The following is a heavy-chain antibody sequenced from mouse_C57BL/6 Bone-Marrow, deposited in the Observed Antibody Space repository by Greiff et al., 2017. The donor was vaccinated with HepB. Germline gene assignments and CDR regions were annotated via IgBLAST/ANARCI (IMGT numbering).Heavy chain of an antibody. CDR3: ARKIVGDMDY. CDR1: GYTFTGSC. D-gene: IGHD1-1*01. J-gene: IGHJ4*01. V-gene: IGHV1-9*01. Sequence: VQLQQSGAELMKPGASVKLSCKATGYTFTGSCIEWVKQRPGHGLEWIGEIFPGSGNTNYNEKFKGKATFTADTSSSTAYMQLSSLTTEDSAIYYCARKIVGDMDYWDQGTSVTVTS. CDR2: IFPGSGNT.